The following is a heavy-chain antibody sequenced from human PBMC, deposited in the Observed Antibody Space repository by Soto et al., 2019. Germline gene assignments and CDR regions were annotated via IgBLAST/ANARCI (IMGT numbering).Heavy chain of an antibody. CDR2: ISYDGSNK. J-gene: IGHJ4*02. D-gene: IGHD2-8*01. CDR3: ARDDSDIVLMVYAPDARYFDY. V-gene: IGHV3-30-3*01. CDR1: GFTFSSYA. Sequence: GGSLRLSCAASGFTFSSYAMHWVRQAPGKGLEWVAVISYDGSNKYYADSVKGRFTISRDNSKNTLYLQMNSLRAEDTAVYYCARDDSDIVLMVYAPDARYFDYWGQGTLVTVSS.